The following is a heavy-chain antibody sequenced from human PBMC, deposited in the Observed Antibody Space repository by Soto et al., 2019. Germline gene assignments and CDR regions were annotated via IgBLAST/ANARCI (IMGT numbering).Heavy chain of an antibody. V-gene: IGHV1-69*01. J-gene: IGHJ5*02. D-gene: IGHD6-13*01. Sequence: QVQLVQSGAEVKKPGSSVKVSCKASGGTFSSYAISWVRQAPGQGLEWMGGIIPIFGTANYAQKFQGRVTITADESTSTAYMELRSLRSEDPAVYYCARALSGGQQLVVGWFDPWGQGTLVTVSS. CDR3: ARALSGGQQLVVGWFDP. CDR1: GGTFSSYA. CDR2: IIPIFGTA.